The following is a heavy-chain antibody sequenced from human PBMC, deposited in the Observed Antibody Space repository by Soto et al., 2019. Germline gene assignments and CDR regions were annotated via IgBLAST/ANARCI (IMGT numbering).Heavy chain of an antibody. CDR3: VKAAPRVSWYGSLLDF. CDR1: GFPFSNYA. CDR2: ISSNGGST. J-gene: IGHJ4*02. V-gene: IGHV3-64D*08. D-gene: IGHD3-10*01. Sequence: GGSLRLSCSASGFPFSNYAIHWVRQAPGKGLEFVSVISSNGGSTYYADSVKGRFTISRDNSKNTLYLQMNSLRLEDTAVYYCVKAAPRVSWYGSLLDFWGQGTLVTVSS.